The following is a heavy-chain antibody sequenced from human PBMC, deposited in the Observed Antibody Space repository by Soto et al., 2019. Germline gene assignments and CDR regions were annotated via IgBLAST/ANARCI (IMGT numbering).Heavy chain of an antibody. V-gene: IGHV4-31*03. CDR3: ARVDWNVRYYYAMDV. CDR2: IYYSGST. D-gene: IGHD1-1*01. Sequence: QVQLQASGPGLVKPSQTLSLTCTVSRGSINSGGYYWSWIRQHPGKGLEWIGNIYYSGSTYYNPSLKSRLTLSVDTSNNQFSLRLTSVTAADTAVYYCARVDWNVRYYYAMDVWGQGTTVTVSS. J-gene: IGHJ6*02. CDR1: RGSINSGGYY.